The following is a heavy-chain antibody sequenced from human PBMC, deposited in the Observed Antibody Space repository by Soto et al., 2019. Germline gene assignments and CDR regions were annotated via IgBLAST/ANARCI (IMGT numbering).Heavy chain of an antibody. CDR2: ISGSGGST. D-gene: IGHD6-19*01. Sequence: PGGSLRLSCAASGFTFSSYAMSWVRQAPGKRLEWVSAISGSGGSTYYADSVKGRFTISRDNSKNTLYLQMNSLRAEDTAVYYCAKDLAVAGTALYYYYYYGMDVWGQGXTVTVYS. CDR1: GFTFSSYA. CDR3: AKDLAVAGTALYYYYYYGMDV. J-gene: IGHJ6*02. V-gene: IGHV3-23*01.